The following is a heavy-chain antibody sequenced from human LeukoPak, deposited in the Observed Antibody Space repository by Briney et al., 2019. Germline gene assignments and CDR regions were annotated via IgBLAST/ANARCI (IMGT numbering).Heavy chain of an antibody. Sequence: GGSLRLSCAASGFTFNSYAMSWVRQAPGKGLEWVASIRASGGGTYYADSVKGRFTISRDNSKNTLYLQMNSLRAEDTAVYYCAKSIRSSWYYFDYWGQGTLVTVSS. V-gene: IGHV3-23*01. CDR2: IRASGGGT. CDR1: GFTFNSYA. J-gene: IGHJ4*02. CDR3: AKSIRSSWYYFDY. D-gene: IGHD6-13*01.